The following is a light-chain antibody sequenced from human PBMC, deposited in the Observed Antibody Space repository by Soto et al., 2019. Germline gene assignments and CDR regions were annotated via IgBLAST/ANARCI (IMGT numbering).Light chain of an antibody. CDR3: QQRNNWPRGP. Sequence: EIVLTQSPATLSLSPGERATLSCRASQSVSSYLAWYQQKPGQAPRLLIYDASNRATGIPARFSGSGSGTDFTLPISSLEPEDFAVYYCQQRNNWPRGPFGQGTRLEIK. J-gene: IGKJ5*01. V-gene: IGKV3-11*01. CDR1: QSVSSY. CDR2: DAS.